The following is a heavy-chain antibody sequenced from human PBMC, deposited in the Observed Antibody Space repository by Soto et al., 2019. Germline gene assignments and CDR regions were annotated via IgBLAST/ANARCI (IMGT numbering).Heavy chain of an antibody. Sequence: ASVKVSCKASGGTFSSYAISWVRQAPGQGLEWMGGIIPIFGTANYAQKFQGRVTITADESTSTAYMELSSLRSEDTAVYYCARGWPRGDYERVNFDYWGQGTLVTVSS. J-gene: IGHJ4*02. D-gene: IGHD4-17*01. CDR2: IIPIFGTA. V-gene: IGHV1-69*13. CDR1: GGTFSSYA. CDR3: ARGWPRGDYERVNFDY.